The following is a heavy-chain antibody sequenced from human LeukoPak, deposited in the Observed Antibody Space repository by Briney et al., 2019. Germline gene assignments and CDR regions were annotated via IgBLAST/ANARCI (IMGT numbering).Heavy chain of an antibody. CDR1: GFTFSSYA. V-gene: IGHV3-23*03. CDR2: IYSGGST. J-gene: IGHJ3*02. Sequence: GGSLRLSCAASGFTFSSYAMSWVRQAPGKGLEWVSVIYSGGSTYYADSVEGRFTISRDNSKNTLYLQMNSLRAEDTAVYYCARDRIPDVGFDMWGQGTMVTVSS. CDR3: ARDRIPDVGFDM. D-gene: IGHD2-15*01.